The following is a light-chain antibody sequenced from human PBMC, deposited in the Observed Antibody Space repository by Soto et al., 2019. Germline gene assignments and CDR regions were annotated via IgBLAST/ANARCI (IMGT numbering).Light chain of an antibody. Sequence: DIQVTQSPSSVSASVGDRVTITCLASQDISSYLAWYQQKPGRAPELLIHGAHSLHSGVPSRFSGSGSGTEFSLTISSLQPEDFATYYCQQLNSYPLSFGGGTKGDIK. CDR1: QDISSY. CDR2: GAH. V-gene: IGKV1-9*01. J-gene: IGKJ4*01. CDR3: QQLNSYPLS.